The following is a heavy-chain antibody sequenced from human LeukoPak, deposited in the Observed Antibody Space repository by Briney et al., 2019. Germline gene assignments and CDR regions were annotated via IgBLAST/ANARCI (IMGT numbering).Heavy chain of an antibody. CDR1: GGSLSSSSYY. CDR2: ISSSSDTI. V-gene: IGHV3-11*04. CDR3: AVNFDSSGYTDY. D-gene: IGHD3-22*01. J-gene: IGHJ4*02. Sequence: LSLTCTVSGGSLSSSSYYWGWIRQAPGKGLEWISYISSSSDTIYYTDSVRGRFTISRDNAKNSLYLQMNSLRTEDTAVYYCAVNFDSSGYTDYWGQGSLVTVSS.